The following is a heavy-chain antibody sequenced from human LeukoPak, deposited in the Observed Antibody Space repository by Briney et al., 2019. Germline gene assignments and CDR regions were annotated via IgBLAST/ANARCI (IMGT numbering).Heavy chain of an antibody. D-gene: IGHD1-26*01. J-gene: IGHJ4*02. CDR2: INPNSGGT. CDR1: AYTFTGHY. CDR3: ARDRDGGSYRNFDY. V-gene: IGHV1-2*02. Sequence: ASVKVSCKAAAYTFTGHYMHWVRHAPGQRLLWMVWINPNSGGTNYAQKFQGRVTMTRDTSISTAYMELSRLRSDDTAVYYCARDRDGGSYRNFDYWGQGTLVTVSS.